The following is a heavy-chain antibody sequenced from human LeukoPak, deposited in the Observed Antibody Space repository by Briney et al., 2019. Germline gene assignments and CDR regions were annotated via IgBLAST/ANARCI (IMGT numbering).Heavy chain of an antibody. J-gene: IGHJ6*03. CDR1: GGSISSYY. Sequence: SETLSLTCTVSGGSISSYYWSWIRQPPGKGLEWIGYIYTTGSTNHNPFLKSRVTISVDTSKNQFSLKLTSVTAADTAVYYCTRIYGSGTSFGYLDVWGKGTTVTVSS. CDR3: TRIYGSGTSFGYLDV. V-gene: IGHV4-4*09. D-gene: IGHD3-10*01. CDR2: IYTTGST.